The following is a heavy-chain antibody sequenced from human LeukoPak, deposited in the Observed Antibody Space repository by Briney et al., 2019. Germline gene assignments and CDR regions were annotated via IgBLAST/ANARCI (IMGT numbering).Heavy chain of an antibody. CDR3: ARAYYDILTGYYYYCFDY. CDR2: INPNSGGT. CDR1: GYTFTGYY. Sequence: ASVKVSCKASGYTFTGYYMHWVRQAPGQGLEWMGWINPNSGGTNYAQKFQGRVTMTRDTSISTAYMELSRLRSDDTAVYYCARAYYDILTGYYYYCFDYWGQGTLVTVSS. V-gene: IGHV1-2*02. J-gene: IGHJ4*02. D-gene: IGHD3-9*01.